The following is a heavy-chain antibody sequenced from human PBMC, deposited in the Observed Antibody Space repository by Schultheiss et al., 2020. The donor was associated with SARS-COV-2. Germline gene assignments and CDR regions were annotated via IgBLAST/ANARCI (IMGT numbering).Heavy chain of an antibody. CDR1: GFTFDDYA. D-gene: IGHD5-12*01. V-gene: IGHV3-9*01. Sequence: SLKISCAASGFTFDDYAMHWVRQAPGKGLEWVSGISWNSGSIGYADSVKGRFTISRDNAKNSLYLQMNSLRAEDTAVYYCARRNSGSILDFDYWGQGTLVTVSS. CDR2: ISWNSGSI. J-gene: IGHJ4*02. CDR3: ARRNSGSILDFDY.